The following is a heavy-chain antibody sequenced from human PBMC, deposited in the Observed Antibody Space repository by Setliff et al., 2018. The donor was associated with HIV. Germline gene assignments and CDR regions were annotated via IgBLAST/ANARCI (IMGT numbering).Heavy chain of an antibody. V-gene: IGHV3-53*01. Sequence: GGSLRLSCAASGFTVSSNYMSWVRQAPGKGLEWVSVIYSCGTTYYADSVKVRFTISRDDSRDMLFLQMNSLLPEDTAIYYCAKPTSGLYPRSFDLWGQGTKVTVSS. CDR2: IYSCGTT. CDR1: GFTVSSNY. J-gene: IGHJ3*01. D-gene: IGHD1-26*01. CDR3: AKPTSGLYPRSFDL.